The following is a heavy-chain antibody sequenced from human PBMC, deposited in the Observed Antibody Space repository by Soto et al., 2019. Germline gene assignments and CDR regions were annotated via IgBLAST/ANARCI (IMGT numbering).Heavy chain of an antibody. V-gene: IGHV3-74*01. CDR2: INSDGSST. CDR1: GFTFSSYW. D-gene: IGHD6-19*01. J-gene: IGHJ5*02. Sequence: GGSLRLSCGASGFTFSSYWMHWVRQAPGKGLVWVSRINSDGSSTSYADSVKGRFTISRDNAKNTPYLQMNSLRAEDTAVYYFASDSHRSGWLYNCFDPWGQGTLVTVSS. CDR3: ASDSHRSGWLYNCFDP.